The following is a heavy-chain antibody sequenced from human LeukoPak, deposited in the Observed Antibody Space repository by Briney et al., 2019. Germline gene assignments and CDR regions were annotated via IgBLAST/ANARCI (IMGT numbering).Heavy chain of an antibody. V-gene: IGHV3-23*01. J-gene: IGHJ3*02. CDR1: GFTFSSYA. CDR3: ARDHDYSRAFDI. CDR2: ISGSGGST. D-gene: IGHD4-11*01. Sequence: GGSLRLSCAASGFTFSSYAMSWVRQAPGKGLEWVSDISGSGGSTYYAGSVKGRFTISRDNSKNTLYLQMNSLRAEDTAVYYCARDHDYSRAFDIWGQGTMVTVSS.